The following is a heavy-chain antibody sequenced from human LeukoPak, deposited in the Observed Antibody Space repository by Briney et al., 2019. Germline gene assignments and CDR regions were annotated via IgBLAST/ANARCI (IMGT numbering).Heavy chain of an antibody. D-gene: IGHD1-20*01. V-gene: IGHV3-74*03. J-gene: IGHJ4*02. CDR2: ISPDGNSA. Sequence: PGGSLRLSCAASGFTFNRYWMHWVRQAPGKGLVWVSRISPDGNSATYADSVKGRFTISRDNAKNTLYLQMNSLRAEDSAVYFCAKVKWKLIGYFDYWGQGTLVTVSS. CDR3: AKVKWKLIGYFDY. CDR1: GFTFNRYW.